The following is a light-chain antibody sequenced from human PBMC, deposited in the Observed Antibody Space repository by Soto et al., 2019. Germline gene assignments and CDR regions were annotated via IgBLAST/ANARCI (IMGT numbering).Light chain of an antibody. CDR1: QSLLHSTGNNY. Sequence: DIVMTQSPLSLSVTPGEPSSISCSSSQSLLHSTGNNYLDWYLQKPGQSPQLLIYLGSNRAPGVPDRLSGSGSGTDFTLKISRVEAEDVGIYYCMQALQTPPAFGQGTKVDI. CDR2: LGS. V-gene: IGKV2-28*01. J-gene: IGKJ1*01. CDR3: MQALQTPPA.